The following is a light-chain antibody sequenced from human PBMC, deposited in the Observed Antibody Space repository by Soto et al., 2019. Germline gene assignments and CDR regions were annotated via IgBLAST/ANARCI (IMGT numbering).Light chain of an antibody. CDR3: QQRSNWTPALT. CDR2: DAS. J-gene: IGKJ4*01. V-gene: IGKV3-11*01. CDR1: RSIITY. Sequence: VLTQSPATLSLSPGERATLSCRASRSIITYLAWYQQTPGRPPRLLISDASNRAPGIPARFSGSGSGTDFTLTISSLEPEDSAVYYCQQRSNWTPALTFGGGTKIEVK.